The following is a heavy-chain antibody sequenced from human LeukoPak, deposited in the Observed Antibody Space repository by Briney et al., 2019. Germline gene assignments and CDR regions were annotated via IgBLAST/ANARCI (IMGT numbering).Heavy chain of an antibody. CDR1: GYTFTGYY. J-gene: IGHJ6*02. V-gene: IGHV1-2*04. CDR2: INPNSGGT. Sequence: ASVKVSCKASGYTFTGYYMHWVRQAPGQGLEWMGWINPNSGGTNYAQKFQGWVTMTRDTSISTAYMELSRLRSDDTAVYYCARGPFTIFGVVKVRNYCMDVWGQGTTVTVSS. CDR3: ARGPFTIFGVVKVRNYCMDV. D-gene: IGHD3-3*01.